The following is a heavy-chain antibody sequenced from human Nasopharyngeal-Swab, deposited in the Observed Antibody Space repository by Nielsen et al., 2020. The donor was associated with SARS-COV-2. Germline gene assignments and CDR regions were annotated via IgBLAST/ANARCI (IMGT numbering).Heavy chain of an antibody. CDR3: AGGDDSLANSYY. J-gene: IGHJ4*02. V-gene: IGHV1-69*13. CDR2: IIPIFGTA. D-gene: IGHD3-22*01. Sequence: SVKVSCKASGGTFSSYAISWVRQAPGQGLEWMGGIIPIFGTANYAQKFQGRVTITADESTGTAYMELSSLRSEDTAVYYCAGGDDSLANSYYWGQGTLVTVSS. CDR1: GGTFSSYA.